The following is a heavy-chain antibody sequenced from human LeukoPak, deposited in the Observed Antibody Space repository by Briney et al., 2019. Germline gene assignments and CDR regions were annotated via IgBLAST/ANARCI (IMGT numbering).Heavy chain of an antibody. D-gene: IGHD3-3*01. V-gene: IGHV3-30-3*01. CDR1: GFTFSSYA. J-gene: IGHJ6*03. CDR3: AREGTHDFWSENYYYMDV. CDR2: ISYDGSNK. Sequence: GRSLRLSCAASGFTFSSYAMHWVRQAPGKGLEWVAVISYDGSNKYYADSVKGRFTISRDNSKNTLYLQMNSLRAEDTAVYYCAREGTHDFWSENYYYMDVWGKGTTVTVSS.